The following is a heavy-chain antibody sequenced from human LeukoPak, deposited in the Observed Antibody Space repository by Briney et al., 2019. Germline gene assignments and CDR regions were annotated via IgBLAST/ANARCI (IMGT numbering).Heavy chain of an antibody. J-gene: IGHJ5*02. CDR3: ASQHYARFDP. Sequence: GGSLRLSCVASGSTFGSVWMSWVRQAPGKGLEWVGNIQPDGSEQYPVDSLRGRFTISRDNARNSLFLQMNNLRVEDTAVYYCASQHYARFDPWGQGTLVTVSS. D-gene: IGHD3-16*01. CDR2: IQPDGSEQ. V-gene: IGHV3-7*01. CDR1: GSTFGSVW.